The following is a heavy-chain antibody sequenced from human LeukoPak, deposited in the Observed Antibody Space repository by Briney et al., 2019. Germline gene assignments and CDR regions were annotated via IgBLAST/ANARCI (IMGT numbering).Heavy chain of an antibody. V-gene: IGHV3-33*01. J-gene: IGHJ4*02. D-gene: IGHD6-13*01. CDR1: GFTFSSYG. CDR2: IWYDGSDK. Sequence: GGSLRLSCAASGFTFSSYGMHWVRQAPGKGLEWVAVIWYDGSDKYYADSVKGRFTISRDNSKNALYLQMNSLRAEDTAVYYCARGYSSSWYYFDYWGQGTLVTVSS. CDR3: ARGYSSSWYYFDY.